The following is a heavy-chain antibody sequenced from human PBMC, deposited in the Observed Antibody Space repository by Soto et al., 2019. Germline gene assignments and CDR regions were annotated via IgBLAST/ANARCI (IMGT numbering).Heavy chain of an antibody. CDR3: AGDRGPGYSYPWFDP. Sequence: QVRLVQSGAEVKKPGASVKVSCKASGYTFTSYGITWVRQAPGQGLEWMGWLSAYSGNTNYAQKLQGRVTMTTDTSTSTASMELRSLRSDDTAVYYCAGDRGPGYSYPWFDPWGQGTLVTVSS. J-gene: IGHJ5*02. D-gene: IGHD5-18*01. V-gene: IGHV1-18*01. CDR2: LSAYSGNT. CDR1: GYTFTSYG.